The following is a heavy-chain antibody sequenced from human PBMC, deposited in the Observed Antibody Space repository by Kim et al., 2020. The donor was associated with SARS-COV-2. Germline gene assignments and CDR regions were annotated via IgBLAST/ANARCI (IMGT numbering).Heavy chain of an antibody. CDR1: GGSFSGYY. V-gene: IGHV4-34*01. D-gene: IGHD3-10*01. CDR2: INHSGST. J-gene: IGHJ4*02. CDR3: ARGREYYGSGSYYNVRRSDCFDY. Sequence: SETLSLTCAVYGGSFSGYYWSWIRQPPGKGLEWIGEINHSGSTNYNPSLKSRVTISVDTSKNQFSLKLSSVTAADTAVYYCARGREYYGSGSYYNVRRSDCFDYWGQGTLVTVSS.